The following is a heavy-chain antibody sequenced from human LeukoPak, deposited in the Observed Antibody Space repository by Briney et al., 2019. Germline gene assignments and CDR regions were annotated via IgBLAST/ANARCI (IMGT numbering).Heavy chain of an antibody. CDR3: TTELDVRPNHY. CDR2: IKRKSDGGTT. D-gene: IGHD1-14*01. J-gene: IGHJ4*02. Sequence: GGSLRLSCAASGLTFSNAWMSWVRQAPGKGLEWVGRIKRKSDGGTTDYAAPVKGRFAISRDDSKNTLYLQMNSLKSEDTAVYYCTTELDVRPNHYWGQGTLVTVSS. V-gene: IGHV3-15*01. CDR1: GLTFSNAW.